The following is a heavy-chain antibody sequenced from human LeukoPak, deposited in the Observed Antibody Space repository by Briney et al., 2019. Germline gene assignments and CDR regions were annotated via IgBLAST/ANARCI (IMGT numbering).Heavy chain of an antibody. J-gene: IGHJ4*02. D-gene: IGHD3-9*01. Sequence: ASVKVSSKASGYTFTSYYMHWVRQAPGQGLEWMGIINPSGGSTSYAQKFQGRVTMTRDTSTSTVYMELSSLRSEDTAVYYCARGRRTYYDILTGYFTYWGQGTLVTVSS. CDR2: INPSGGST. CDR3: ARGRRTYYDILTGYFTY. V-gene: IGHV1-46*01. CDR1: GYTFTSYY.